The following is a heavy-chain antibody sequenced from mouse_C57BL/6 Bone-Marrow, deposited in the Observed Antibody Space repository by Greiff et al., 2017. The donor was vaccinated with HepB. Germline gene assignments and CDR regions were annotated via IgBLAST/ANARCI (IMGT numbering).Heavy chain of an antibody. Sequence: VQLQQSGAELARPGASVKLSCKASGYTFTSYGISWVKQRTGQGLEWIGEIYPRSGNTYYNEKFKGKATLTADKSSSTAYMELRSLTSEDSAVYFCASSYYASSFYAIAYWGPATSVTVSS. V-gene: IGHV1-81*01. J-gene: IGHJ4*01. D-gene: IGHD1-1*01. CDR1: GYTFTSYG. CDR3: ASSYYASSFYAIAY. CDR2: IYPRSGNT.